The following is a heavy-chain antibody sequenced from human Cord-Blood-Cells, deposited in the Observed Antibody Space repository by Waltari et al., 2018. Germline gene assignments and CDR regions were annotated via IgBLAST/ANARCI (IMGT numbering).Heavy chain of an antibody. V-gene: IGHV4-4*07. CDR1: GGSISSYY. CDR3: AREFGAGYCSSTSCYPFDP. CDR2: IYTLGIT. D-gene: IGHD2-2*01. J-gene: IGHJ5*02. Sequence: QVQLQESGPGLVKPSETLSLTCTVSGGSISSYYWSWIRQPAGKGLEWVGRIYTLGITQYTPSLKCRVPMSGDTSKNQFSLELSSLTAADTAVYYCAREFGAGYCSSTSCYPFDPWGQGTLVTVSS.